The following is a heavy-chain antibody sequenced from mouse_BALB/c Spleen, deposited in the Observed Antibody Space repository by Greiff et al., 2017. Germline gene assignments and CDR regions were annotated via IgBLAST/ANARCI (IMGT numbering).Heavy chain of an antibody. CDR3: ARSYGSSTYAMDY. V-gene: IGHV1-9*01. CDR1: GYTFSGYW. Sequence: QVQLLESGAGLVKPGASVTISCTATGYTFSGYWVEWVQQTPGHGLEWIGEILPGSGSTNYNDKFKGKATITADTSSNTAYMQLSSLTSEDSAVYYCARSYGSSTYAMDYWGQGTSVTVSS. D-gene: IGHD1-1*01. J-gene: IGHJ4*01. CDR2: ILPGSGST.